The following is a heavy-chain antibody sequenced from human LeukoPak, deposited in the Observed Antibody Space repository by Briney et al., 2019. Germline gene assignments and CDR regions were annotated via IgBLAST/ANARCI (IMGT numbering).Heavy chain of an antibody. CDR3: AREMYDPRDMPLDH. CDR2: ISSNRAKI. J-gene: IGHJ4*02. D-gene: IGHD2-8*01. Sequence: PGGSLRLTCAASGFPFISFSIHWVRQAPGKGLEWVSSISSNRAKIFYADSVKGRFAISRDNARNSVYLQMNSLRAEDTALYFCAREMYDPRDMPLDHWGQGALVTVSS. CDR1: GFPFISFS. V-gene: IGHV3-21*01.